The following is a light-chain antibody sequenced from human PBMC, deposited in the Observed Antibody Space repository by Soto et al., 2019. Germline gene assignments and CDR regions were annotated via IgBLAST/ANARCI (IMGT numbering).Light chain of an antibody. CDR1: QSVSSN. V-gene: IGKV3-15*01. Sequence: IVMTQSPATLSVSPGERTTLSCRASQSVSSNLAWYQQKPSQAPRLLIYGASTRATGIPARFSGSGSGTEFTLTISSLQSEDFAVYYCQQYNGWPLTFGQGTKLEIK. J-gene: IGKJ2*01. CDR2: GAS. CDR3: QQYNGWPLT.